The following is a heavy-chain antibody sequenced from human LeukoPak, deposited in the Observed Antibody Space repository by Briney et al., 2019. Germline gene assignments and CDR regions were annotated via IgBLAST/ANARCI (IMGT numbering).Heavy chain of an antibody. V-gene: IGHV1-2*02. Sequence: ASVKVSCKASGYTFTGYYMHWVRQAPGQGLEWMGWINPNSGGTNYAQKFQGRVTMTEDTSTDTAYMELSSLRSEDTAVYYCATVYSSGWYYYFDYWGQGTLVTVSS. D-gene: IGHD6-19*01. CDR2: INPNSGGT. J-gene: IGHJ4*02. CDR3: ATVYSSGWYYYFDY. CDR1: GYTFTGYY.